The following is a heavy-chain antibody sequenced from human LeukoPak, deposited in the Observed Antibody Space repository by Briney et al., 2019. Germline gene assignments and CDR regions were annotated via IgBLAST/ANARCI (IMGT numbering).Heavy chain of an antibody. V-gene: IGHV4-59*01. J-gene: IGHJ4*02. Sequence: SETLSLTCTVSGGSISSYYWSWIRQPPGKGLEWIGYIYYSGSTNYNPSLKSRVTISVDTSKNQFSLKLSSVTAADTAVYYCASSGSSVGYWGQGTLVTVSS. CDR2: IYYSGST. D-gene: IGHD1-26*01. CDR1: GGSISSYY. CDR3: ASSGSSVGY.